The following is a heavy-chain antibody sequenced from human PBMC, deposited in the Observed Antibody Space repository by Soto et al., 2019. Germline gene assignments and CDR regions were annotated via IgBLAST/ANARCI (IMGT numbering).Heavy chain of an antibody. CDR1: GFTFSSDA. Sequence: EVQLLESGGGLVQPGGSLRLSCAASGFTFSSDAMSWVRQAPGKGLEWVSAISGSGGSTYYGDSVKGRFTISRDKSKNTLYLQMNSLRAEDTAVYYCAKRAYRHYGSSGNYYYYYGMDVWGQGTTVTVSS. CDR2: ISGSGGST. J-gene: IGHJ6*02. D-gene: IGHD3-22*01. CDR3: AKRAYRHYGSSGNYYYYYGMDV. V-gene: IGHV3-23*01.